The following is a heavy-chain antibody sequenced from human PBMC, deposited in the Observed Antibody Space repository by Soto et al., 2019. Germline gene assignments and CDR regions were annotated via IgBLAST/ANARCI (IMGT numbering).Heavy chain of an antibody. CDR1: GGSFSGYY. J-gene: IGHJ4*02. CDR3: ARDIASYAYGAGY. Sequence: PSETLSLTCAVYGGSFSGYYWTWIRQPPGKGLEWIGQINHSGSTNSNPSLRSRVTRSVETSNNQFSLKLSLVTAADTAVYYCARDIASYAYGAGYWGQGIPVTVSS. CDR2: INHSGST. V-gene: IGHV4-34*01. D-gene: IGHD2-15*01.